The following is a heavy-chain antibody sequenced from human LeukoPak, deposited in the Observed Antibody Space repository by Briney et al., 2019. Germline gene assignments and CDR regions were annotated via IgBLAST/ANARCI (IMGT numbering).Heavy chain of an antibody. CDR2: ISAYNGNT. CDR3: ARDGYQLLGSSWFDP. Sequence: GASVKVSCKASGYTFTSYGISWVRQAPGQGLEWMGWISAYNGNTNYAQKLQGRVTMTTDTSTSTAYMELRSLRSEDTAVYYCARDGYQLLGSSWFDPWGQGTLVTVSS. J-gene: IGHJ5*02. V-gene: IGHV1-18*01. D-gene: IGHD2-2*01. CDR1: GYTFTSYG.